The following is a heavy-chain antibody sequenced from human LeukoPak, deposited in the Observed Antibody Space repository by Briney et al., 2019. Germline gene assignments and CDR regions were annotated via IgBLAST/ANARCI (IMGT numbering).Heavy chain of an antibody. J-gene: IGHJ4*02. Sequence: GGSLRLSCAASGFTFSAYWMSWVRQAPGKGLEWVANIKQDGSDKYYVDSVKGRFTISRENAKNSLYLQMNGLRAEDTAVYYCARKTVVGSYFDYWGQGTPVTVSS. CDR2: IKQDGSDK. D-gene: IGHD4-23*01. CDR1: GFTFSAYW. CDR3: ARKTVVGSYFDY. V-gene: IGHV3-7*03.